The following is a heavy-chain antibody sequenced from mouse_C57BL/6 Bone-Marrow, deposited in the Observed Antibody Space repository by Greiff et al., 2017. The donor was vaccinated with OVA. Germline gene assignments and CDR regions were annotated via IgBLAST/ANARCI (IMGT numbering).Heavy chain of an antibody. Sequence: EVQLQQSGPELVKPGASVKISCKASGYSFTGYYMNWVKQSPEKSLEWIGEINPSTGGTTYNQKFKAKATLTVDKSSSTAYMQLKSLTSADSAVYYSARSPLYDGYYVWYAMDYWGQGTSVTVSS. D-gene: IGHD2-3*01. V-gene: IGHV1-42*01. CDR3: ARSPLYDGYYVWYAMDY. CDR2: INPSTGGT. CDR1: GYSFTGYY. J-gene: IGHJ4*01.